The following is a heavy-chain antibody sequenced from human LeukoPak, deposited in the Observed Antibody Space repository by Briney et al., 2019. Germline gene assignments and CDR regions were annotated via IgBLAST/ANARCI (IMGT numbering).Heavy chain of an antibody. CDR2: MNGRGRST. D-gene: IGHD6-13*01. CDR1: EFSFSDYY. V-gene: IGHV3-23*01. J-gene: IGHJ6*03. Sequence: GGSLRLSCAASEFSFSDYYMSWIRRAPGKGLEWVCGMNGRGRSTYYADSVRGRFTLSRDDSRNTLYLQMNSLRAEDTAVYYCGEAAVQGHYYYYMDVWGKGTTVTVSS. CDR3: GEAAVQGHYYYYMDV.